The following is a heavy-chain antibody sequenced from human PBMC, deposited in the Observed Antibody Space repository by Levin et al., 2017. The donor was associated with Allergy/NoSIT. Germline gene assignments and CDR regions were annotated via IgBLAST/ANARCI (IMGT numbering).Heavy chain of an antibody. Sequence: SQTLSLTCGVYSGSLSGSFWNWIRQAPGKGLEWVGEISHSGNTDYNPSLKSRVSVSVDKSKNQFSLRLTSVTAADTAVYFCARSDDSSGYYLGYWGRGTPVTVSS. CDR3: ARSDDSSGYYLGY. CDR1: SGSLSGSF. D-gene: IGHD3-22*01. J-gene: IGHJ4*02. CDR2: ISHSGNT. V-gene: IGHV4-34*01.